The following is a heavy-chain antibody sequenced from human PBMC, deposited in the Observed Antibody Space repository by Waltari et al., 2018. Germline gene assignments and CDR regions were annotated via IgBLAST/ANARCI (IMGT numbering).Heavy chain of an antibody. J-gene: IGHJ6*03. CDR2: IKSKTDGWTT. D-gene: IGHD2-2*01. CDR3: TTGLYCSSTSCYAGAGYYYYYMDV. CDR1: GFTFSNAW. V-gene: IGHV3-15*01. Sequence: EVQLVESGGGLVKPGGSLRLSCAASGFTFSNAWMSWVRPAPGQGLEWVGSIKSKTDGWTTDYAAPVKGRFTISRDDSKNTLYLQMNSLKTEDTAVYYCTTGLYCSSTSCYAGAGYYYYYMDVWGKGTTVTVSS.